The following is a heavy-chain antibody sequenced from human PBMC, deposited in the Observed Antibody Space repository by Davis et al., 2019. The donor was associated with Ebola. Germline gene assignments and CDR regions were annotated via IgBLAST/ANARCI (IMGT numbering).Heavy chain of an antibody. CDR3: ARDRLVRRAFDI. CDR1: GYTFTSYA. J-gene: IGHJ3*02. Sequence: ASVKVSCKASGYTFTSYAMHWVRQAPGQRLEWMGWINAGNGNTKYSQKFQGRVTITRDTSASTAYMELSSLRSEDTAVYYCARDRLVRRAFDIWGQGTMVTVSS. CDR2: INAGNGNT. D-gene: IGHD6-6*01. V-gene: IGHV1-3*01.